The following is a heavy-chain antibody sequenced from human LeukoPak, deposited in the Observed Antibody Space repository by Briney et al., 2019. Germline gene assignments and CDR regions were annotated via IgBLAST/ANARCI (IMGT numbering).Heavy chain of an antibody. V-gene: IGHV1-2*02. CDR1: GYTFTGYY. CDR3: ARAGYYYGSSGYYYN. J-gene: IGHJ4*02. Sequence: ASVKVSCKASGYTFTGYYMHWVRQAPGQGLEWMGWINPNSGGTNYAQKFQGRVTMTRDTSISTAYMELSRLRSDDTAVYYCARAGYYYGSSGYYYNWGQGTLVTVSS. D-gene: IGHD3-22*01. CDR2: INPNSGGT.